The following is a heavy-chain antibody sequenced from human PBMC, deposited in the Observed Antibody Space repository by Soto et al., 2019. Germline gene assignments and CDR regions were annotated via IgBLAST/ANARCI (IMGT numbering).Heavy chain of an antibody. CDR1: GGSLSGYY. V-gene: IGHV4-59*01. CDR3: VRVARGGSAWYTRAFEI. CDR2: IYYSGST. D-gene: IGHD6-19*01. Sequence: SETLSLTCIVSGGSLSGYYWSWIRQPPGKGLEWIGYIYYSGSTNYNPSLKSRVTISVDTSKNQFSLKLNSVTAADTAVYYCVRVARGGSAWYTRAFEIWGQGTMVTVSS. J-gene: IGHJ3*02.